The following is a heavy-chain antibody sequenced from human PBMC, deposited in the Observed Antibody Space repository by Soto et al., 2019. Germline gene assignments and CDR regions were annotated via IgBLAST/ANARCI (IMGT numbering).Heavy chain of an antibody. J-gene: IGHJ3*01. Sequence: PSETLSLTCTVSGVSVSSGSHYWAWVRQPPGKGLEWIASILYTGNTYRDPSLKSRVNISVDMSKNQFSLKLSSVTAADTAVYYCARHYDTKGRTFDLWGQGTMVTVSS. D-gene: IGHD2-8*01. V-gene: IGHV4-39*01. CDR2: ILYTGNT. CDR1: GVSVSSGSHY. CDR3: ARHYDTKGRTFDL.